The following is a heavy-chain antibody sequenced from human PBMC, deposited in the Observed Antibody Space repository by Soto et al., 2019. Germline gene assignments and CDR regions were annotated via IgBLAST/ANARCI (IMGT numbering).Heavy chain of an antibody. CDR3: ARGPYSRGVEATNPAH. CDR1: GGSSSGWY. D-gene: IGHD3-10*01. J-gene: IGHJ4*02. V-gene: IGHV4-34*01. CDR2: ISSRTT. Sequence: QVQLQQWGAGLLKPSETLSLTCAVYGGSSSGWYWTWIRQSPIKGLEWIGEISSRTTIYNPSLKSPVPTSADPSKNHFSLKLRSVTAADTAVYYCARGPYSRGVEATNPAHWRQGPLVTDSA.